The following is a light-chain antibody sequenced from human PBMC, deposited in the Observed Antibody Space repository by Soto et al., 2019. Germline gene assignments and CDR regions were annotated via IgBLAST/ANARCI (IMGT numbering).Light chain of an antibody. CDR1: QSISSW. V-gene: IGKV1-5*01. J-gene: IGKJ4*01. Sequence: DIQMTQSPSTLSASVGDRVTITCRASQSISSWLAWYEQKPGKAPKLLIYDAPSLESGVPSRFSGSGSGTEFTLTISSLQPDDFATYYCQQYNSYSRTFGGGTKVEIK. CDR3: QQYNSYSRT. CDR2: DAP.